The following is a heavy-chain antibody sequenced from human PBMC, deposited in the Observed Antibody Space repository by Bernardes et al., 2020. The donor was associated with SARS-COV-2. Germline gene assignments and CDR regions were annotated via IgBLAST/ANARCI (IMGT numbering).Heavy chain of an antibody. J-gene: IGHJ4*02. Sequence: VGSLRLSCAASGFTFSSYSMNWVRQAPGKGLEWVSYIISSTIYYADSVKGRFTISRDNAKNSLYLQMNSLRAEDTAVYYCARDLTYDFWSGYSRVFDYWGQGTLVTVSS. CDR3: ARDLTYDFWSGYSRVFDY. V-gene: IGHV3-48*01. CDR1: GFTFSSYS. CDR2: IISSTI. D-gene: IGHD3-3*01.